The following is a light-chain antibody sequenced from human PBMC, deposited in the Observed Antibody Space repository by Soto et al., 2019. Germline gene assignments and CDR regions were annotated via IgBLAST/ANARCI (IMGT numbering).Light chain of an antibody. CDR3: QQYNNWPWT. Sequence: DIQMTQSPSSMSASVGDRVTITCRASQDISNYVVWFQQKPGKVPKRLIYAASSLQSGVPSRFSGSGSGTDFTLTISSLQSEDFAVYYCQQYNNWPWTFGQGTKVDIK. V-gene: IGKV1-17*03. J-gene: IGKJ1*01. CDR2: AAS. CDR1: QDISNY.